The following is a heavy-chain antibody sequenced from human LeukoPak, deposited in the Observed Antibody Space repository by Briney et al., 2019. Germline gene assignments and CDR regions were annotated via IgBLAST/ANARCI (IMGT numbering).Heavy chain of an antibody. J-gene: IGHJ4*02. V-gene: IGHV1-2*02. Sequence: ASVKVSCKASGYPFTGYYMHWVRQAPGQGLEWMGWINPDSGDTNYAQKFQGRVTMPRDTSISTAYMELSRLRSDDTAVFYCARDLRGLFDYFDYWGQGTLVTVSS. CDR1: GYPFTGYY. D-gene: IGHD3-16*02. CDR3: ARDLRGLFDYFDY. CDR2: INPDSGDT.